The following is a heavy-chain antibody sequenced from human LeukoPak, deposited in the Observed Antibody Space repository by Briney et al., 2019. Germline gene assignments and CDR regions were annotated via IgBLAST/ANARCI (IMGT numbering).Heavy chain of an antibody. CDR2: IYTSGST. CDR1: GGSISSYY. V-gene: IGHV4-4*09. D-gene: IGHD5-12*01. J-gene: IGHJ4*02. Sequence: SETLSLTCTVSGGSISSYYWSWIRQPPGKGLEWIGYIYTSGSTNYNPSLKSRVTMSVDTSKNQFSLKLSSVTAADTAVYYCAREGGYDYFSPFDYWGQGTLVTVSS. CDR3: AREGGYDYFSPFDY.